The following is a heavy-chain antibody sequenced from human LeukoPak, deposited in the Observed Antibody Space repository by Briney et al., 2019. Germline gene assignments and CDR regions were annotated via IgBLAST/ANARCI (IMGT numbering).Heavy chain of an antibody. J-gene: IGHJ5*02. D-gene: IGHD6-19*01. CDR1: GFTFSSYE. CDR2: ISSSGSTI. Sequence: GGSLRLSCAASGFTFSSYEMNWVRQASGKGLEWVSYISSSGSTIYYADSVKGRFTISRDNAKNSLYLQMNSLRAEDTAVYYCARYRSGWTASYNWFDPWGQGTLVTVSS. CDR3: ARYRSGWTASYNWFDP. V-gene: IGHV3-48*03.